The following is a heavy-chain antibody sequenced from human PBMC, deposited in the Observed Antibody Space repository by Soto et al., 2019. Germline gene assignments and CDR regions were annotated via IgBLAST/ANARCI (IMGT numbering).Heavy chain of an antibody. CDR3: ARGDTMIVVAFDS. CDR2: IYHTGSS. D-gene: IGHD3-22*01. V-gene: IGHV4-30-2*01. Sequence: SETLSLTCAVSGGSISSGGYSWSWIRQPPGKGLEWIGYIYHTGSSFYNPSLRSRATISVDRSKNQFSLNLSSVTAADTAVYYCARGDTMIVVAFDSWGQGTLVTVSS. CDR1: GGSISSGGYS. J-gene: IGHJ4*02.